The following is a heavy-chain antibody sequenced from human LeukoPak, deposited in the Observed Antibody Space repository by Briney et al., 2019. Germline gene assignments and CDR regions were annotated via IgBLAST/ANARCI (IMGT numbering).Heavy chain of an antibody. V-gene: IGHV1-2*02. Sequence: GASVKVSCKASGYTFTGYYVHWVRQAPGQGPEWMGWIIPSSGGTNYAQKFQGRVTMTEDTSTDTAYMELSSLRSEDTAVYYCATAGLNDAFDIWGQGTMVTVSS. CDR3: ATAGLNDAFDI. CDR1: GYTFTGYY. CDR2: IIPSSGGT. J-gene: IGHJ3*02.